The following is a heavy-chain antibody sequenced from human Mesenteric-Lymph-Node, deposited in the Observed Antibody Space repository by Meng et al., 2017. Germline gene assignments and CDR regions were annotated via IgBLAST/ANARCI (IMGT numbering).Heavy chain of an antibody. Sequence: QVQLVESGGGVIQPGGSLRLSCEASGFTFSRFGMHWVRQAPGKGLEWMALISHDGSKQYYADSVKGRFTISRDSSQNTVYLQMNSLRAEDTAVYYCAKDIGQGTPLASRPSDYWGQGTLVTVSS. CDR3: AKDIGQGTPLASRPSDY. CDR2: ISHDGSKQ. J-gene: IGHJ4*02. D-gene: IGHD1-1*01. V-gene: IGHV3-30*18. CDR1: GFTFSRFG.